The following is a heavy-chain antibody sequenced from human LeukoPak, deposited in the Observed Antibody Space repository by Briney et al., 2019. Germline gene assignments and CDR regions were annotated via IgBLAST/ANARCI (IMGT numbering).Heavy chain of an antibody. CDR3: ASLYSSGWYARDY. V-gene: IGHV4-59*01. CDR1: GGSISSYY. Sequence: PSETLSLTCTVSGGSISSYYWSWIRQPPGKGLEWIGYIYYSGSTNYNPSLKSRVTISVDTSKNQFSLKLSSVTAADTAVYYCASLYSSGWYARDYWGQGTLVTVSS. J-gene: IGHJ4*02. D-gene: IGHD6-19*01. CDR2: IYYSGST.